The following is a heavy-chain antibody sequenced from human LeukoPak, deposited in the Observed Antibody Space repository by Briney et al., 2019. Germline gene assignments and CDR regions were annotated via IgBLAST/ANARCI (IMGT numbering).Heavy chain of an antibody. CDR1: GFTFSSYW. Sequence: GGSLRLSCAASGFTFSSYWMSWVRQAPGKGLEWVANIKQDGSDKYYVDSVKGRFTISRDNAKNSLYLQMNSLRAEDTAVYYCARMLLLSGSSDSAYWGQGTLVTVSS. D-gene: IGHD1-26*01. V-gene: IGHV3-7*01. CDR2: IKQDGSDK. J-gene: IGHJ1*01. CDR3: ARMLLLSGSSDSAY.